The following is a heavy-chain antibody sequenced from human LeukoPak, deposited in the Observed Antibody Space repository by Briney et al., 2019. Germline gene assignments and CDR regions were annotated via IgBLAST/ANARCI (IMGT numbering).Heavy chain of an antibody. CDR1: GFTFSTYA. CDR2: ISYDGTNK. J-gene: IGHJ3*02. V-gene: IGHV3-30*18. D-gene: IGHD2/OR15-2a*01. Sequence: GRPLRLSCVASGFTFSTYAMHWVRQAPGTGLEWVAVISYDGTNKYYADSLKGRFTISRDNSKNTMYLQVNSLRPGDTAVYYCAKDFYDTSASGAFDIWGHGTMVSVSS. CDR3: AKDFYDTSASGAFDI.